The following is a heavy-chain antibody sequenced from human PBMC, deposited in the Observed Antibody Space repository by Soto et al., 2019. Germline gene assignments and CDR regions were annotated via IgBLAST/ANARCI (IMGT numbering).Heavy chain of an antibody. Sequence: QVQLVESGGGVVQPGRSLRLSCAASGFTFSSYGMHWVRQAPGKGLEWVAVISYDGSNKYYADSVKGRFTISRDNSKNNLYMEMNILRAEDTAVYYCAKGGIGGSSSTSLGYYYYSMDVWGKGTTVTVSS. D-gene: IGHD6-6*01. CDR2: ISYDGSNK. J-gene: IGHJ6*03. CDR3: AKGGIGGSSSTSLGYYYYSMDV. CDR1: GFTFSSYG. V-gene: IGHV3-30*18.